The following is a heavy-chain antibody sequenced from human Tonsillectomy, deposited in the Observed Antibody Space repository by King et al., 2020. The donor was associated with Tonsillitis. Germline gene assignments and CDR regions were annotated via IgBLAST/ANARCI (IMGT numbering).Heavy chain of an antibody. D-gene: IGHD3-3*01. CDR1: GFTFDDYA. V-gene: IGHV3-43*02. J-gene: IGHJ6*03. CDR2: ISGDGGST. Sequence: VQLVESGGGVVQPGGSLRLSCAASGFTFDDYAMHWVRQAPGKGLEWVSLISGDGGSTYYAGSGKGRFTISTENSKNSLYLQRNSLRTEDTALYYCAQSRSYYDFWSGSQDYYYMDVWGKGTTVTVSS. CDR3: AQSRSYYDFWSGSQDYYYMDV.